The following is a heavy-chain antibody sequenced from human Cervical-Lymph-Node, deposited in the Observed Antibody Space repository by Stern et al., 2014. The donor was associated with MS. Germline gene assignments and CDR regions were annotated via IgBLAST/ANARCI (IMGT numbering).Heavy chain of an antibody. CDR1: GYTFTTYY. J-gene: IGHJ4*02. CDR3: ARQRTTGHMDFDY. CDR2: INTSDGDT. Sequence: QVPLVQSGAEVKKPGASVNVSCATSGYTFTTYYVHWVRQAPGQGLEWMGIINTSDGDTSHTRRFQDRVTMTRDTSASTVYLKLSSLKSEDTAVYYCARQRTTGHMDFDYWGQGTLVTVSS. D-gene: IGHD1-1*01. V-gene: IGHV1-46*01.